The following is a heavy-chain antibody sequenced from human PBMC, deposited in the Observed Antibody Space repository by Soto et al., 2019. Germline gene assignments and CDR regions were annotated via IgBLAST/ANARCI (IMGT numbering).Heavy chain of an antibody. J-gene: IGHJ5*02. CDR1: GFTFSNYG. Sequence: GGSLRLSCAASGFTFSNYGMHWVRQAPGKGLEWVAVIWYDEINKNYAESVKGRFTISRDNSKNTLYLQMSSLRAEDTAVYYCARGADSSRNYFDPWGQGTLVTVSS. CDR2: IWYDEINK. D-gene: IGHD6-13*01. CDR3: ARGADSSRNYFDP. V-gene: IGHV3-33*01.